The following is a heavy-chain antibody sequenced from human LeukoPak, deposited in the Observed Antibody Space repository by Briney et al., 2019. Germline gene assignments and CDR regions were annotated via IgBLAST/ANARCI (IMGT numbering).Heavy chain of an antibody. D-gene: IGHD1-1*01. CDR2: ISFDVSNK. J-gene: IGHJ4*02. CDR3: AKHGRTKYYFDY. Sequence: PGRSLRLSCAASGFTFSTYGMHWVRQAPGKGLEWVAVISFDVSNKDYADSVKGRFTISRDNFKNTLYLQMNSLRAEDTAVYYCAKHGRTKYYFDYWGQGTLVTVSS. V-gene: IGHV3-30*18. CDR1: GFTFSTYG.